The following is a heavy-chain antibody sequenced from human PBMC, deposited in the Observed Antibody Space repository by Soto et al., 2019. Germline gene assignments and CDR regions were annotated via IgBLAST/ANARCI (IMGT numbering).Heavy chain of an antibody. J-gene: IGHJ4*02. V-gene: IGHV3-33*01. CDR2: IWYDGSNK. CDR1: GFTFSSHG. Sequence: QVQLVESGGGVVQPGRSLRLSCAASGFTFSSHGMRWVRQASGKGLEWVAVIWYDGSNKYYAESVKGRFTISRDNSKNTAYLQMNSLRAEDTAVYYCARWGPDKVLDYWGLGTLVTVSS. CDR3: ARWGPDKVLDY. D-gene: IGHD3-16*01.